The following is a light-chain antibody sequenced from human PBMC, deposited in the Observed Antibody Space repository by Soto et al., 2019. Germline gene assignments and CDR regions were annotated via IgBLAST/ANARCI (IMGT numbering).Light chain of an antibody. CDR2: DVF. Sequence: EIVLTQAPATLSLSPGERATLSCRASRSIGNYIAWYQQKPGQAPRLLVYDVFNRATGIPARFSGSGSGTDFTLTISSLEPEDFAVYYCLQRAAWPWTFGQGTKVEVK. V-gene: IGKV3-11*01. CDR3: LQRAAWPWT. CDR1: RSIGNY. J-gene: IGKJ1*01.